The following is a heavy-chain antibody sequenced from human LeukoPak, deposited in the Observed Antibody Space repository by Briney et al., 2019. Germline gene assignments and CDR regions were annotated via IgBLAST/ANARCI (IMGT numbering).Heavy chain of an antibody. D-gene: IGHD1-26*01. Sequence: GGSLRLSCAASGFTFSNFLMTWVRQAPGKGPEWVSAISGSGGDTYYADSVKGRFTISRDNSRNTLYLQMNSLRAEDTAVYYCAKKGATTGDFDYWGQGTLVTVSS. CDR3: AKKGATTGDFDY. CDR2: ISGSGGDT. V-gene: IGHV3-23*01. CDR1: GFTFSNFL. J-gene: IGHJ4*02.